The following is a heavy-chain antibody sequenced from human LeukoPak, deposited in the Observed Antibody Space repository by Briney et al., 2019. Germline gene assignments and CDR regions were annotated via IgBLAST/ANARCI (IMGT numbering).Heavy chain of an antibody. CDR1: GGSISSYY. CDR3: ARSKARVLHGDYDY. D-gene: IGHD4-17*01. CDR2: IYYSGST. Sequence: SETLSLTCTVSGGSISSYYWSWIRQPPGKGLEWIGYIYYSGSTNYNPSLKSRVTITVDTSKNQFSLKLSSVTAADTAVYYCARSKARVLHGDYDYWGQGTLVTVSS. J-gene: IGHJ4*02. V-gene: IGHV4-59*01.